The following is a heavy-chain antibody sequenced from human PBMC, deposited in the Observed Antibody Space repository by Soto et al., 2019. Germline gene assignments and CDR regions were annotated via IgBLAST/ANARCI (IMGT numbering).Heavy chain of an antibody. J-gene: IGHJ4*02. Sequence: GASVKVSCKVSGYTLTELSMHWVRQAPGKGLEWMGGFDPEDGETIYAQKFQGRVTMTEDTSTDTAYMELSSLRPEDTAVYYCATDPFRIAARPYFDYWGQGTLVTVSS. CDR1: GYTLTELS. CDR2: FDPEDGET. D-gene: IGHD6-6*01. CDR3: ATDPFRIAARPYFDY. V-gene: IGHV1-24*01.